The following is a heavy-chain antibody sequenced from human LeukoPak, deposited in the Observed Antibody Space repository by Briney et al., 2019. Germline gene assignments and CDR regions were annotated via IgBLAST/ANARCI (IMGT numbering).Heavy chain of an antibody. V-gene: IGHV4-59*08. Sequence: SETLSLTCTVSGGSTSRYYWSWIRQPPGQGLEWIGYIYYSGSTNYNPYLKSRVTISVDTSKNQFSLMLNSVTAADTAVYYCARQNYYDTSGYSKNWFDPWGQGTLVTVSS. CDR1: GGSTSRYY. CDR2: IYYSGST. CDR3: ARQNYYDTSGYSKNWFDP. D-gene: IGHD3-22*01. J-gene: IGHJ5*02.